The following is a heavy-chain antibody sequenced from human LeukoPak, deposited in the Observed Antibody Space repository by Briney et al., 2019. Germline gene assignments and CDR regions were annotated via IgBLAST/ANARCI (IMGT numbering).Heavy chain of an antibody. CDR2: IYFSGNT. V-gene: IGHV4-39*01. J-gene: IGHJ4*02. D-gene: IGHD2-2*03. CDR1: GVSIRSTSYY. CDR3: ASGYFVHTFDF. Sequence: SETLSLTCTVSGVSIRSTSYYWGWIRQPPGKGLEWIGSIYFSGNTYYNPSLKTRVTISIDTSKNQFSLKLTSVTATDTAIFYCASGYFVHTFDFWGQGTLGTVSS.